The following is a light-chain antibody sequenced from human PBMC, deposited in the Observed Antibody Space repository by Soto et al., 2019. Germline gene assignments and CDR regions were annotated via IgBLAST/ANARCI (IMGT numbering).Light chain of an antibody. CDR2: EDN. V-gene: IGLV6-57*04. J-gene: IGLJ6*01. CDR3: QSYDSSNLNV. CDR1: SGSIASNY. Sequence: NFILTQPHSVSESPGKTVTISCTRSSGSIASNYVQWYQQRPGSAPTTVIYEDNQRPSGVPDRFSGSIDSSSNSASLTISGLKTEDEADYYCQSYDSSNLNVFGSGTKVTVL.